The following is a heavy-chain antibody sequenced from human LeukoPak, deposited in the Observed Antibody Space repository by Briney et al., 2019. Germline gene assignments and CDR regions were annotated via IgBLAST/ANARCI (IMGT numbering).Heavy chain of an antibody. CDR3: ARWNNDFWSGYYSYFDY. Sequence: GGSLRLSCAASGVTFSACGMHWVRQAPGKGLEWVTSIRYDGSYKYYADSVKGRFTISRDNSKNTLYLQMNSLRAEDTAVYYCARWNNDFWSGYYSYFDYWGQGTLVTVSS. D-gene: IGHD3-3*01. CDR2: IRYDGSYK. V-gene: IGHV3-30*02. J-gene: IGHJ4*02. CDR1: GVTFSACG.